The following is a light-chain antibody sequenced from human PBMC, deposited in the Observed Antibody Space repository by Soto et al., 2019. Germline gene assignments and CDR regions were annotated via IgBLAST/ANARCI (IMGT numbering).Light chain of an antibody. CDR3: QQFASSIT. V-gene: IGKV3-20*01. Sequence: EIVLTQAPRTLSSSPGETATLSCRASQSVSSYYLAWYQQNPGQAPRLLIYGASNWAAGIPERFSGSGSGTDFTLTISSLEPEDFAFYYCQQFASSITFGQGTRVEIK. J-gene: IGKJ5*01. CDR2: GAS. CDR1: QSVSSYY.